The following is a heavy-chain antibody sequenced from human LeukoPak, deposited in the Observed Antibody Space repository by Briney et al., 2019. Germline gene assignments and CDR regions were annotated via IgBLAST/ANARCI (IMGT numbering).Heavy chain of an antibody. V-gene: IGHV1-46*01. CDR2: ISPPGGST. J-gene: IGHJ4*02. Sequence: ASVKVSCKTSGYTFTTYYIHWVRQAPGQGLEWMGMISPPGGSTTYADKFQGRISMTRDMSTGTGYMELSSLRAEDTAVYYCARTCGGDCYPTFDYWGQGTLVTVSS. D-gene: IGHD2-21*02. CDR1: GYTFTTYY. CDR3: ARTCGGDCYPTFDY.